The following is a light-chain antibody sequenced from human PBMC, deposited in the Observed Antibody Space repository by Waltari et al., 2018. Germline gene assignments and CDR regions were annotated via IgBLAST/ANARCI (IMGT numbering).Light chain of an antibody. Sequence: DIQMTQSPSTLSASVGDRVPIICRASQTVHNLVAWYQQKPGAAPKLLIYKTSTLQSGVPSRFSGSGSGTEFTLTVSSLQPDDFATYYCQQYDAGSTFGQGTQLEI. CDR2: KTS. J-gene: IGKJ2*01. CDR3: QQYDAGST. V-gene: IGKV1-5*03. CDR1: QTVHNL.